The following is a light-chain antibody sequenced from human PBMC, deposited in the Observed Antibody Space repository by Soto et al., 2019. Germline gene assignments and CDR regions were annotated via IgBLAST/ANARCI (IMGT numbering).Light chain of an antibody. CDR1: ESVHSN. V-gene: IGKV3-15*01. CDR2: YAS. CDR3: QLHSNWPPT. Sequence: EMVMTQSPATLSVSPGERVTLSCRASESVHSNLAWYRQKPGQGRSLLIYYASTRVTGVPDRFSGRGSGTEFTLTISSRPSEDFGVYNCQLHSNWPPTFGPGTKVAIK. J-gene: IGKJ3*01.